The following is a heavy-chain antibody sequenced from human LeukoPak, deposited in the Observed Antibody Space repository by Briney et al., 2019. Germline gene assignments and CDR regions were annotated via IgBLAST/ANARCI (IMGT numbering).Heavy chain of an antibody. Sequence: SETLSLTCAVYGGSFNGYYWTWIRQPPGKGLEWIGEINHSGSTNYNPSLKSRVTISVDTSKNQFSLKLSSVTAADTAVYYCARGKGSGWTFDYWGQGTLVTVSS. CDR2: INHSGST. CDR1: GGSFNGYY. J-gene: IGHJ4*02. D-gene: IGHD6-19*01. CDR3: ARGKGSGWTFDY. V-gene: IGHV4-34*01.